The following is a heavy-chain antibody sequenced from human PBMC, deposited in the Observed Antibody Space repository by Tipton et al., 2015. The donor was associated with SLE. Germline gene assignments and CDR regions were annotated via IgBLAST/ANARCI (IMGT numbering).Heavy chain of an antibody. CDR2: IYYSGST. Sequence: TLSLTCTVSGGSISSSSYYWGWIRQPPGKGLEWIGSIYYSGSTYYNPSLKSRVTISVDTSKNQFSLKVSSVTAADTAVYYCARHRGGSPGAFDIWVQGTMVTVSS. D-gene: IGHD3-16*01. V-gene: IGHV4-39*01. CDR1: GGSISSSSYY. CDR3: ARHRGGSPGAFDI. J-gene: IGHJ3*02.